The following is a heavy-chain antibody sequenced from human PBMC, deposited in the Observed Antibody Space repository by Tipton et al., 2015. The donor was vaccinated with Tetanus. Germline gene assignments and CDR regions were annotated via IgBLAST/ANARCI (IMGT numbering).Heavy chain of an antibody. V-gene: IGHV5-51*01. J-gene: IGHJ2*01. CDR2: VDPRDSQA. CDR1: GYNFSHYS. Sequence: QLVQSGAEVGKPGESLKISCQGSGYNFSHYSIGWVRQLPGRGLEWMGIVDPRDSQATYGPSFQGQVTLSADRSINAAYLQWGSLKASDTGLYYCARRRSAVLSGAYHWYFDLWGRGTLVTVSS. CDR3: ARRRSAVLSGAYHWYFDL. D-gene: IGHD3-3*01.